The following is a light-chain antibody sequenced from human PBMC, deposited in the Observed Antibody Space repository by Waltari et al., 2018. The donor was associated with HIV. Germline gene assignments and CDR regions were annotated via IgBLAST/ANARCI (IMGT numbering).Light chain of an antibody. V-gene: IGLV2-23*02. CDR1: SSDVGSYNL. J-gene: IGLJ1*01. Sequence: QSALTQPASVSGSPGQSITISCTGTSSDVGSYNLVSWYQQPPGKAPKVMIYEVSKRPSGGSNRFSGSKSGNTASLTISGLQAEDEADYYCCSYAGSSTYVFGTGTKVTVL. CDR3: CSYAGSSTYV. CDR2: EVS.